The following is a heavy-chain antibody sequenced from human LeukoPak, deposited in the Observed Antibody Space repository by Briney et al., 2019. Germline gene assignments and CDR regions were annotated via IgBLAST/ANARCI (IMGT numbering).Heavy chain of an antibody. CDR2: INHSGST. V-gene: IGHV4-34*01. J-gene: IGHJ4*02. CDR1: GGSFSGYY. D-gene: IGHD6-13*01. CDR3: ARGTFLRGSWRP. Sequence: SETLSLTCAVYGGSFSGYYWSWIRQPPGKGLEWIGEINHSGSTNYNPSLKSRVTISVDTSKNQFSLKVSSVTAADTAVYHCARGTFLRGSWRPWGQGTLVTVSS.